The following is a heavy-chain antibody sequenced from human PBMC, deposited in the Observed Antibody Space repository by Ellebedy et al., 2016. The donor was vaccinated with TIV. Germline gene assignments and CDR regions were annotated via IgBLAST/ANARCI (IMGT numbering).Heavy chain of an antibody. J-gene: IGHJ4*02. D-gene: IGHD6-19*01. CDR2: SDAANGDT. V-gene: IGHV1-3*02. CDR1: GYTFSAYS. Sequence: ASVKVSXKTSGYTFSAYSMHWVRQAPGQGLEWMGWSDAANGDTTYSPYSPDFQGRVTITRDTSARTAYLEPSSLRSEDTAVYYCVRGINPSGWIFDHWGQGTMVTVSS. CDR3: VRGINPSGWIFDH.